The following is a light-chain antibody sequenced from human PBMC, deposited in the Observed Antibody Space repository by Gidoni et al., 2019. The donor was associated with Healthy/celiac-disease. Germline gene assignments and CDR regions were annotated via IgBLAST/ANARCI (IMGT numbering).Light chain of an antibody. CDR1: LSISSY. V-gene: IGKV1-39*01. J-gene: IGKJ4*01. Sequence: IQLIQSPSCRSASVGNIVTITCRASLSISSYLNWYQQKPGIAPRLLIYAASSLESGVPSRFSGSGSGTDFTLTISSLQAEDFANYYCQQNYSTPFFGEGTKVEIK. CDR2: AAS. CDR3: QQNYSTPF.